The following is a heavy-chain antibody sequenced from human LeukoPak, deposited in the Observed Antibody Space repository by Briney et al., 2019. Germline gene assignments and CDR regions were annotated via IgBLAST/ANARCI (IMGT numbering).Heavy chain of an antibody. CDR1: GFNYSSYT. CDR3: VRVDDSGYLWDY. Sequence: PGGSLRLSCAASGFNYSSYTMNWVRQAPGMGLEWLSYISASRGITYYADSVKGRFTISRDNAKNSLHLQLSSLRVEDTAIYYCVRVDDSGYLWDYWGQGTLVTVSS. J-gene: IGHJ4*02. CDR2: ISASRGIT. D-gene: IGHD3-22*01. V-gene: IGHV3-48*04.